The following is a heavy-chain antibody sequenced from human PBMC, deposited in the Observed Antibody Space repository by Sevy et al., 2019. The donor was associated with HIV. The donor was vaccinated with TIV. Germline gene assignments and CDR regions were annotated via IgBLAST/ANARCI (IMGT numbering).Heavy chain of an antibody. CDR1: EFTFSSHA. D-gene: IGHD3-16*01. J-gene: IGHJ3*02. Sequence: GGSLRLSCAASEFTFSSHAVSWVRQAPGKGLEWVSAISGNGENTHYADSVRGRFTISRDNFKNTLYLHMITLRAEDTGLYYCARVGRGISAFDIWGQGTMVTVSS. CDR2: ISGNGENT. CDR3: ARVGRGISAFDI. V-gene: IGHV3-23*01.